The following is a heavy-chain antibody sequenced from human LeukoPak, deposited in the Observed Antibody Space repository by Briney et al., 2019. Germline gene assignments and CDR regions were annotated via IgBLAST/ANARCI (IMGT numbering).Heavy chain of an antibody. Sequence: SETLSLTCTVSGGSISSGDYYWSWIRQPPGKGLEWIGYIYYSGSTNYNPSLKSRVTISVDTSKNQFSLKLSSVTAADTAVYYCARSYGDYGSDYYYGMDVWGQGTTVTVSS. D-gene: IGHD4-17*01. CDR1: GGSISSGDYY. CDR3: ARSYGDYGSDYYYGMDV. V-gene: IGHV4-61*08. J-gene: IGHJ6*02. CDR2: IYYSGST.